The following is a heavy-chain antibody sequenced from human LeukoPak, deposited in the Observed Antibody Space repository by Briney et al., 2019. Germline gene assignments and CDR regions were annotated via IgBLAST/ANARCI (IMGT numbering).Heavy chain of an antibody. CDR3: ARGRDYDSTGYLDY. CDR1: GFTFSRYA. CDR2: VSYNGNTE. Sequence: GGSLRLSCVASGFTFSRYAMHWVRQAPGKGLEWVAALVSYNGNTEYYADSVKGRFTISRDNSKNTLYLQMSGLRVEDTAVYYCARGRDYDSTGYLDYWGQGTLVTVSS. V-gene: IGHV3-30-3*01. D-gene: IGHD3-22*01. J-gene: IGHJ4*02.